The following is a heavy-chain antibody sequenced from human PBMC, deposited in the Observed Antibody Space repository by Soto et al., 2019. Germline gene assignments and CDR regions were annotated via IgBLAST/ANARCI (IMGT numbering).Heavy chain of an antibody. CDR3: ARALRGGWYFDY. CDR2: TYYSGST. V-gene: IGHV4-59*01. Sequence: PSETLSLTCTVSGGSISSYYWSWIRQPPGKGLEWIGFTYYSGSTNYNPSLKSRVTISVDTSKNQFSLKLSSVTAADTAVYYCARALRGGWYFDYWGQGTQVTVSS. D-gene: IGHD1-26*01. CDR1: GGSISSYY. J-gene: IGHJ4*02.